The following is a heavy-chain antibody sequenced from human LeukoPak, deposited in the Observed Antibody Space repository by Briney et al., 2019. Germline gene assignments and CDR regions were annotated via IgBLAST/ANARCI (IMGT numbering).Heavy chain of an antibody. CDR2: IYDSGNT. CDR1: GGSIRSWY. J-gene: IGHJ4*02. Sequence: SETLSLTCTVSGGSIRSWYLSWIRKPPGKGLEWIGYIYDSGNTNYNPSLKSRVTISIDTSKNQFSLKLSSVTAADTAVYYCARQGGLVGAEDYWGQGTLVTVSS. V-gene: IGHV4-59*08. CDR3: ARQGGLVGAEDY. D-gene: IGHD1-26*01.